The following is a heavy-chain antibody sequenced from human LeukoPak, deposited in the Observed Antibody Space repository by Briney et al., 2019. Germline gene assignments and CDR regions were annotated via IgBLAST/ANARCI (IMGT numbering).Heavy chain of an antibody. CDR1: GYTFTGYY. Sequence: ASVEVSCKASGYTFTGYYMHWVRQAPGQGLEWMGWINPNSGGTNYAKKFQGRVTMTRDTSISTAYMELSRLRSDDTAVYYCASGIAAADPDDYWGQGTLVTVSS. CDR3: ASGIAAADPDDY. J-gene: IGHJ4*02. CDR2: INPNSGGT. D-gene: IGHD6-13*01. V-gene: IGHV1-2*02.